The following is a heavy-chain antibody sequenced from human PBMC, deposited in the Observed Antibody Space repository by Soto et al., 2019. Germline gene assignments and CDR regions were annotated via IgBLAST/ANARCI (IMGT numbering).Heavy chain of an antibody. D-gene: IGHD1-26*01. V-gene: IGHV1-24*01. CDR3: ATGWGEGELLGVFAFDI. J-gene: IGHJ3*02. Sequence: ASVKVSCKVSGYTLTELSMHWVRQAPGKGLEWMGGFDPEDGETIYAQKFQGRVTMTEDTSTDTAYMELSSLRSEDTAVYYCATGWGEGELLGVFAFDIWGQGTMVTVSS. CDR1: GYTLTELS. CDR2: FDPEDGET.